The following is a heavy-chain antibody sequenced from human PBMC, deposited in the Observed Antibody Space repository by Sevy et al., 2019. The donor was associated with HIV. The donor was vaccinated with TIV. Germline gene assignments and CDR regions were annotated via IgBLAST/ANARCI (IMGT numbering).Heavy chain of an antibody. Sequence: GGYLRLSCAASGFNIRAHWMLWVRQAPGKGLEWVANINEDGSTKYYLDSVKGRFTISRDNAENSAFLQMNSLRVEDTAVYYCVRALLKADSLWGQGTLVIVSS. D-gene: IGHD1-26*01. J-gene: IGHJ4*02. CDR1: GFNIRAHW. V-gene: IGHV3-7*01. CDR2: INEDGSTK. CDR3: VRALLKADSL.